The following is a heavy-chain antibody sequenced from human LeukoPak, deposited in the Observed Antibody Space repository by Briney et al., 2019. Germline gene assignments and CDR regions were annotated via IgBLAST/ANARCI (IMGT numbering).Heavy chain of an antibody. CDR3: ARSPTYYYDSSGRIYFDY. CDR1: GYTFTSYG. D-gene: IGHD3-22*01. J-gene: IGHJ4*02. CDR2: ISAYNGNT. Sequence: ASVKVSCKASGYTFTSYGISWVRQAPGQGLVWMGWISAYNGNTNYAQKLQGRVTMTTDTSTSTAYMELRSLRSDDTAVYYCARSPTYYYDSSGRIYFDYWGQGTLVTVSS. V-gene: IGHV1-18*01.